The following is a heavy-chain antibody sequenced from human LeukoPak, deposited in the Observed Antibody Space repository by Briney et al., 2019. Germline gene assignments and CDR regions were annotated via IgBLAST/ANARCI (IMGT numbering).Heavy chain of an antibody. Sequence: GGSLRLSCAASGFTFSSNWIHWVRQVPGKGLVWVSRISPDGTSTTYADSVKGRFTISRDNAKNSLYLQMNSLRAEDTAVYYCARDPIVVVTAALFDYWGQGTLVTVSS. D-gene: IGHD2-21*02. V-gene: IGHV3-74*01. J-gene: IGHJ4*02. CDR1: GFTFSSNW. CDR3: ARDPIVVVTAALFDY. CDR2: ISPDGTST.